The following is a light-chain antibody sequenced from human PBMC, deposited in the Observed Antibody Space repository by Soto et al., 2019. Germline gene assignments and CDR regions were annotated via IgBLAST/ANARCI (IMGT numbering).Light chain of an antibody. CDR1: QSVSSN. J-gene: IGKJ2*01. CDR2: SAS. Sequence: EVVMTQSPASLSVSPGERATLPCRASQSVSSNLAWYQQKPGQAPRLLISSASIRTTGIPARFSGSGSGTEFTLTISSLQSEDFAIYYCQQYDEWPFTFGQGTKVDIK. V-gene: IGKV3D-15*01. CDR3: QQYDEWPFT.